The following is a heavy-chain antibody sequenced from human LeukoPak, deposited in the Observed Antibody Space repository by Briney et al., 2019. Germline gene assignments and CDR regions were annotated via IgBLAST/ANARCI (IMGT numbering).Heavy chain of an antibody. J-gene: IGHJ4*02. V-gene: IGHV3-7*01. Sequence: GGSLRLSCAASGFTFSSYWMSWVRQAPGKGLEWVANIKQDGSEKYYVDSVKGRLTISRDNAKNSLYLQMNSLRAEDTAVYYCAKSPKPVTATLYFDYWGQGTLVTVSS. CDR3: AKSPKPVTATLYFDY. D-gene: IGHD2-21*02. CDR1: GFTFSSYW. CDR2: IKQDGSEK.